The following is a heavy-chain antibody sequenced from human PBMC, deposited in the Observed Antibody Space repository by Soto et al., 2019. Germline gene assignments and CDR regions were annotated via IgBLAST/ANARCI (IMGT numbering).Heavy chain of an antibody. Sequence: QVQLVQSGAEVTKPGSSVKVSCKASGGTLSSYTFSWVRQAPGQGLEWMGRIIPNLGITNYAQKFQGRITIIVDKSTSTAYMELGSLRSEDTAVYYCARDNGYCSGASCPDFDYWGQGTLVTVSS. V-gene: IGHV1-69*08. CDR3: ARDNGYCSGASCPDFDY. D-gene: IGHD2-15*01. CDR2: IIPNLGIT. J-gene: IGHJ4*02. CDR1: GGTLSSYT.